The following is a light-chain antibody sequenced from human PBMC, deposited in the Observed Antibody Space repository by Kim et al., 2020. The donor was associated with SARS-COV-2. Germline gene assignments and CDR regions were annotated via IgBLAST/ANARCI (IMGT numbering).Light chain of an antibody. CDR2: QGT. Sequence: VSPGQKATITCSGDKLGNKYACWYQQKPGQSPVLVIFQGTKRPSGIPDRFSGSYSRNTATLTISETQAMDEAAYYCQAWDSGSAVFGGGTQLTVL. J-gene: IGLJ2*01. CDR1: KLGNKY. CDR3: QAWDSGSAV. V-gene: IGLV3-1*01.